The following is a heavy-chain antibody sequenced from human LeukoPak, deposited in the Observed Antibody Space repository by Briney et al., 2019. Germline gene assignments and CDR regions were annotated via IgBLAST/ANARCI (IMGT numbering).Heavy chain of an antibody. CDR3: AKDGLAYCGGDCYPWGLFDY. CDR2: ISYDGSNK. J-gene: IGHJ4*02. V-gene: IGHV3-30*18. D-gene: IGHD2-21*02. Sequence: PGRSLRLSCAASGFTFSSYGMHWVRQAPGKGLEWVAVISYDGSNKYYADSVKGRFTISRDNSKNTLYLQMNSLRAEDTAVYYCAKDGLAYCGGDCYPWGLFDYWGQGTLVTVSS. CDR1: GFTFSSYG.